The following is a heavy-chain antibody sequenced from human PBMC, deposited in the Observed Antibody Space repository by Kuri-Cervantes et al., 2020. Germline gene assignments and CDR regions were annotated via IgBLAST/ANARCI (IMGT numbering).Heavy chain of an antibody. D-gene: IGHD3-9*01. Sequence: GGSLRLSCAASGFTFSSYAMHWVRQAPGKGLEWVAVISYDGSNKYYADSVKGRFTISRDNAKNTLYLQMNSLRAEDTAVYYCARDLRYFGYFDLWGRGTLVTVSS. J-gene: IGHJ2*01. CDR3: ARDLRYFGYFDL. CDR2: ISYDGSNK. V-gene: IGHV3-30-3*01. CDR1: GFTFSSYA.